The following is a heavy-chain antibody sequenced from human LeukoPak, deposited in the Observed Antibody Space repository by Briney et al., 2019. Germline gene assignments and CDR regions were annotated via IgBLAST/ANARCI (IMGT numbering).Heavy chain of an antibody. CDR3: ARSAVVRGVINGFDY. V-gene: IGHV4-39*07. D-gene: IGHD3-10*01. J-gene: IGHJ4*02. CDR1: GGSISSSSYN. Sequence: PSETLSLTCTVSGGSISSSSYNWGWIRQPPGKGLEWVGSFDNSGSTYYNPSLKSRVTISVDTSKDQFSLKLSSVTAADTAVYYCARSAVVRGVINGFDYWGQGTLVTVSS. CDR2: FDNSGST.